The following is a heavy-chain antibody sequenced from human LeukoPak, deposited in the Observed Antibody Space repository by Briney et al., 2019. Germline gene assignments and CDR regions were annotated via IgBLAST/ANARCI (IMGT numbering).Heavy chain of an antibody. J-gene: IGHJ2*01. CDR1: GGSISGYH. CDR3: ATYSSGYKYWYFDL. D-gene: IGHD3-22*01. V-gene: IGHV4-59*08. CDR2: IFYTGNA. Sequence: SETLSLTCTVSGGSISGYHWNWIRQSPGKGLEWITNIFYTGNADYNPSLKSRVTISVDTSKNQYSLKLSSVTAADTAVYYCATYSSGYKYWYFDLWGRGTLVTVSS.